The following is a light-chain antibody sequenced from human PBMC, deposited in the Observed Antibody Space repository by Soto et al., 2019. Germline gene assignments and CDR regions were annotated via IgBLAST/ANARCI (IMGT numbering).Light chain of an antibody. V-gene: IGKV1-39*01. CDR2: AAS. Sequence: DIQMTQSPSSLSASVGDRVTITCRASQSISSYLNWYQQKPGKAPNLLIYAASSLQSGVPSRFSGSGSGTDFTITISSLQPEDFATYYCQQSYSTPRLTFGGGTKVEIK. CDR3: QQSYSTPRLT. J-gene: IGKJ4*01. CDR1: QSISSY.